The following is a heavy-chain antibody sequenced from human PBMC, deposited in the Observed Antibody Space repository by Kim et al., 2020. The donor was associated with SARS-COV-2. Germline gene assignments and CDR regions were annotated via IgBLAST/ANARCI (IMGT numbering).Heavy chain of an antibody. V-gene: IGHV3-33*01. Sequence: GSLRLSCAASGFTFSSYGMHWVRQAPGKGLEWVAVIWYDGSNKYYADSVKGRFTISRDNSKNKLYLQMNSLRAEDMAVYYCARSGYEDIVAPAFDYWGQ. J-gene: IGHJ4*02. D-gene: IGHD5-12*01. CDR3: ARSGYEDIVAPAFDY. CDR1: GFTFSSYG. CDR2: IWYDGSNK.